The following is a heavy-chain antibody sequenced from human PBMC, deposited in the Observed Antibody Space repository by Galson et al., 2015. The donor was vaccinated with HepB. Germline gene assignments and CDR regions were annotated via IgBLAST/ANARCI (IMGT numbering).Heavy chain of an antibody. V-gene: IGHV1-2*02. CDR2: INPNSGGT. CDR3: ATLSGIAANFDY. CDR1: GYTFTGYY. Sequence: SVKVSCKASGYTFTGYYMHWVRQAPGQGLEWMGWINPNSGGTNYAQKFQGRVTMTRDTSISTAYMELSRLRSDDTAVYYCATLSGIAANFDYWGQGTLVTVSS. D-gene: IGHD6-25*01. J-gene: IGHJ4*02.